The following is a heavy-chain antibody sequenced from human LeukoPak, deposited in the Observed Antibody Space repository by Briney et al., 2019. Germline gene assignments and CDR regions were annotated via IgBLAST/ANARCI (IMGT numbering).Heavy chain of an antibody. CDR1: GFTFSSYG. CDR3: AREALVIVVEGYFDY. V-gene: IGHV3-48*04. D-gene: IGHD2-15*01. Sequence: GGSLRLSCAASGFTFSSYGMSWVRQAPGKGLEWVSAISSSGSTIYYADSVKGRFTISRDNAKNSLYLQMNSLRAEDTAVYYCAREALVIVVEGYFDYWGQGTLVTVSS. J-gene: IGHJ4*02. CDR2: ISSSGSTI.